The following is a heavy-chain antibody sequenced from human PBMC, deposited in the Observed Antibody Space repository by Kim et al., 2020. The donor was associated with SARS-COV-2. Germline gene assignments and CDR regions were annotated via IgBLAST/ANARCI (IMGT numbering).Heavy chain of an antibody. D-gene: IGHD6-19*01. V-gene: IGHV3-21*04. J-gene: IGHJ5*02. Sequence: GGSLRLSCAASGFTFSSYSMNWVRQAPGKGLEWVSSISSSSSYIYYADSVKGRFTISRDNAKNSLYLQMNSLRAEDTAVYYCARGAWGSGWYLFGGDWFDPWGQGTLVTVSS. CDR3: ARGAWGSGWYLFGGDWFDP. CDR2: ISSSSSYI. CDR1: GFTFSSYS.